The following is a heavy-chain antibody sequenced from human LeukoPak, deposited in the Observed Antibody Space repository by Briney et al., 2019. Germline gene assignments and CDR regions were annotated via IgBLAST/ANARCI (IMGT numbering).Heavy chain of an antibody. J-gene: IGHJ5*02. CDR3: AKGAGAGKVDWFDP. CDR2: ISGSSRHK. Sequence: GGSLRLSCAASGFTFSSYTMNWVRKAPGKGLEWVSSISGSSRHKYYADSVKGRFAISRDNAKNSLYLQMNSLRAEDTAVYYCAKGAGAGKVDWFDPWGQGTLVTVSS. V-gene: IGHV3-21*04. CDR1: GFTFSSYT. D-gene: IGHD6-13*01.